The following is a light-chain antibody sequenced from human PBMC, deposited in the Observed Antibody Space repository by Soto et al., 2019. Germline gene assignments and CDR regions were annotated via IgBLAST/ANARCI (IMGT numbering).Light chain of an antibody. J-gene: IGLJ2*01. Sequence: QSALTQPASVSGSPGQSITISCTGTSSDVGGYNYVSWYQQHPGKAPKLMIYEVSNRPSGVSNRFSGSKSGNTASLTISGRQAEDEADYYCSSYTSGSTVVFGGGTQLTVL. V-gene: IGLV2-14*01. CDR1: SSDVGGYNY. CDR2: EVS. CDR3: SSYTSGSTVV.